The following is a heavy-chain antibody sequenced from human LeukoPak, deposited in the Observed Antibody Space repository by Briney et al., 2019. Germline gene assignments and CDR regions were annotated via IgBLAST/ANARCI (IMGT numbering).Heavy chain of an antibody. V-gene: IGHV4-39*01. CDR1: CGSISSSSYY. D-gene: IGHD3-22*01. CDR3: VRLNGGYYEAIFDY. Sequence: KPSETLSLTCTVSCGSISSSSYYWGWIRQPPGKGLECIGSMYYSGSTYYNPPLKSRVTISVDTSKNQFSLNLRSVTAADTAVYYCVRLNGGYYEAIFDYWGQGTLVTVSS. CDR2: MYYSGST. J-gene: IGHJ4*02.